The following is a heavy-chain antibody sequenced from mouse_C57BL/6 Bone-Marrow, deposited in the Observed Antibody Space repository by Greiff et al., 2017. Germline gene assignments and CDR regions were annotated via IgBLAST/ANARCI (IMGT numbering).Heavy chain of an antibody. CDR3: ARDPVSRYFDV. V-gene: IGHV1-64*01. CDR2: IHPNSGST. CDR1: GYTFTSYW. Sequence: QVQLQQPGAELVKPGASVKLSCKASGYTFTSYWMHWVKQRPGQDLEWIGMIHPNSGSTNYNEKFKSKATLTVDKSSSTAYMQLSSLTSEDSAVYDCARDPVSRYFDVWGTGTTVTVSS. J-gene: IGHJ1*03.